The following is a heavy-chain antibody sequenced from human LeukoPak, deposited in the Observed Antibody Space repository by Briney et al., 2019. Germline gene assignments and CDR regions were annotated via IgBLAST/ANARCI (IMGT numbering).Heavy chain of an antibody. Sequence: PGGSLRLSCAASGFTFSNYAMSWVRQAPGKGLEWVSAISGSGGSTYYADSVKGRFTISRDNSKNTLYLQMNSLRAEDTAVYYCAKDHFGSDIFIPRYYFDYWGQETLVTVSS. CDR3: AKDHFGSDIFIPRYYFDY. J-gene: IGHJ4*02. V-gene: IGHV3-23*01. D-gene: IGHD3-9*01. CDR1: GFTFSNYA. CDR2: ISGSGGST.